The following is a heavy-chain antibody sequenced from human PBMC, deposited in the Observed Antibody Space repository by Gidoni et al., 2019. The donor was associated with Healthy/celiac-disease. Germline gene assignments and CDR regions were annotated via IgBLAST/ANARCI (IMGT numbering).Heavy chain of an antibody. CDR3: ARGRIAAAAYSLDV. D-gene: IGHD6-13*01. CDR2: INHSGST. J-gene: IGHJ6*02. Sequence: QVQLQQWGAGLLKPSETLSLTCAVYGGSFRGYYWTWVRQPPGKGLEWFGEINHSGSTNYNPSLKSRVTISVDTSKNQFSLKLSSVTAADTAVYYCARGRIAAAAYSLDVWGQGTTVTVSS. CDR1: GGSFRGYY. V-gene: IGHV4-34*01.